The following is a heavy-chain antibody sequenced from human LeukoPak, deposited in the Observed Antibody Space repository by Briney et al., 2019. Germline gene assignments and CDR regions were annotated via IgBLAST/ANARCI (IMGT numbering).Heavy chain of an antibody. V-gene: IGHV3-23*01. J-gene: IGHJ4*02. CDR2: ICGSGGCT. D-gene: IGHD3-10*01. Sequence: GGSLRLSCAASGFTFNTYAIYWVRQAPGKGLEWVSGICGSGGCTYYADSVKGRFTISRDNSKNTLYLQMNSLRAEDTAVYYCARESGPWFGELFSIGDYWGQGTLVTVSS. CDR3: ARESGPWFGELFSIGDY. CDR1: GFTFNTYA.